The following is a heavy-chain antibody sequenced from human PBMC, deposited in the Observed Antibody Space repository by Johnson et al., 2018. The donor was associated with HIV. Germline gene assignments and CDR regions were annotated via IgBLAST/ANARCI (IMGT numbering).Heavy chain of an antibody. CDR2: ISYDGNNK. V-gene: IGHV3-30*04. Sequence: QVQLVESGGGVVQPGRSLRLSCAASGFTFSSYAMHWVRQAPGKGLEWVAVISYDGNNKYYADSVKGRFTISRDNSKNTLYLQMNSLRAGDTAVYYCERSPGWQAFDIWGQGTMVTVSS. CDR1: GFTFSSYA. J-gene: IGHJ3*02. CDR3: ERSPGWQAFDI. D-gene: IGHD2-15*01.